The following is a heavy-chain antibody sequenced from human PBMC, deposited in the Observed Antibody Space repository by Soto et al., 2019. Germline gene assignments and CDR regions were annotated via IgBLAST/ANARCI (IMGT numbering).Heavy chain of an antibody. CDR3: ARDGEGRMTTNPYYYHGMDV. Sequence: SETLSLTCTVSGGSVSSGSYYWSWIRQPPGKGLEWIGYIYYSGSTNYNPSLKSRVTISVDTSNYQFSLKLSSVTAADTAVYYCARDGEGRMTTNPYYYHGMDVWGPGTTVTVSS. V-gene: IGHV4-61*01. J-gene: IGHJ6*02. CDR2: IYYSGST. CDR1: GGSVSSGSYY. D-gene: IGHD4-4*01.